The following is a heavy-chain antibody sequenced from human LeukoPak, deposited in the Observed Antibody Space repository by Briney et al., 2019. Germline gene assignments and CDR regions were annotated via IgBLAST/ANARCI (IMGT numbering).Heavy chain of an antibody. CDR1: GYSISSSNW. V-gene: IGHV4-28*05. Sequence: PSETLSLTCAVSGYSISSSNWRGWIRQPPGKGLEWIGYIYYSGSIYYNPSLKSRVTMSVDTSKNQFSLKLSSVTAVDTAVYHCARISYYGAGGVFDPWGQGTLVTVSS. CDR3: ARISYYGAGGVFDP. CDR2: IYYSGSI. J-gene: IGHJ5*02. D-gene: IGHD3-16*01.